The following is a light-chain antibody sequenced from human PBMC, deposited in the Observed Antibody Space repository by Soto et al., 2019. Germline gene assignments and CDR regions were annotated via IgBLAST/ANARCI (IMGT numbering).Light chain of an antibody. V-gene: IGKV3-20*01. CDR2: GAS. Sequence: ETVLTQSPGTLSLSPGERATLSCRASQSISSGYLAWYQQIPGQAPRLLISGASNRATGIPDRFSGSGSGTDFTLTISRLEPEDFAVYYCQQYGGSPLVTFGGGTKVEIK. CDR1: QSISSGY. CDR3: QQYGGSPLVT. J-gene: IGKJ4*01.